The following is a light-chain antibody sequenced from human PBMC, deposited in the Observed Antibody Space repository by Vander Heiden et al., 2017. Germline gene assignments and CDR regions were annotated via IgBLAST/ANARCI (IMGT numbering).Light chain of an antibody. Sequence: NFMLTQPHSVSESPGKTVTISCTRSSGSIDSNYVQLYQQRPGSSPATVIYEDNQRPSGVPDRFSGSSDSSSNSASLTISGLKTEDEADYYCQSYDSSNQVFGGGTKLTVL. CDR3: QSYDSSNQV. CDR1: SGSIDSNY. CDR2: EDN. J-gene: IGLJ2*01. V-gene: IGLV6-57*01.